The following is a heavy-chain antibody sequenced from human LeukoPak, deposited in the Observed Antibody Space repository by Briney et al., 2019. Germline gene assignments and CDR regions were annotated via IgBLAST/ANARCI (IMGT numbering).Heavy chain of an antibody. CDR1: AYTFSTYL. CDR2: INPSGGST. CDR3: ARPGIVGATRYYFDY. Sequence: ASVKVSCKASAYTFSTYLLHWVRQAPGQGLEWMGIINPSGGSTSYAQKFQGRVTMTRDTSTSTVYMELSSLRSEDTAVYYCARPGIVGATRYYFDYWGQGTLVTVSS. J-gene: IGHJ4*02. V-gene: IGHV1-46*01. D-gene: IGHD1-26*01.